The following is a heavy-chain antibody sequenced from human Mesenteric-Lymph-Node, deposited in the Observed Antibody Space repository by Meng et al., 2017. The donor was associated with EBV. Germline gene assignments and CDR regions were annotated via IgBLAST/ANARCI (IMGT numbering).Heavy chain of an antibody. CDR3: ARRPYSWNFDF. J-gene: IGHJ4*02. CDR2: IYWDDDK. V-gene: IGHV2-5*02. Sequence: QITLEESGPSPVKPTQTRTLTCTFSGFSLTTSGVGVGWIRQPPGKALEWLALIYWDDDKRYSPSLKRRLTITKDTSKNQVVLTMTNMDPVDTATYYCARRPYSWNFDFWGQGTLVTVSS. D-gene: IGHD1-26*01. CDR1: GFSLTTSGVG.